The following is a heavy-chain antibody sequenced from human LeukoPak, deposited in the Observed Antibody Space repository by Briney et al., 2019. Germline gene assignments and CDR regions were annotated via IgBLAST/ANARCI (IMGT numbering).Heavy chain of an antibody. CDR1: GFSFSDYT. CDR3: ASGTTGTTGFNY. V-gene: IGHV3-21*01. Sequence: GGSLRLSCTASGFSFSDYTMNWVRQAPGKGLEWLSSISSGSAYIHYADSVKGRFTISRDSAKNSLNLQMSSLRAEDTAVYYCASGTTGTTGFNYWGQGTLVTVSS. CDR2: ISSGSAYI. D-gene: IGHD1-7*01. J-gene: IGHJ4*02.